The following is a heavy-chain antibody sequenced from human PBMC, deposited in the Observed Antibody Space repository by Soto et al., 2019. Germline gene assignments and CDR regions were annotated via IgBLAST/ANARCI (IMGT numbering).Heavy chain of an antibody. CDR1: GGTFSTSS. CDR3: ARDVVRSSGGDS. Sequence: QVQLVQSGAAVKEPGTSVKVSCKASGGTFSTSSFVWVRQGPGQGLEWMGGIIPIFSKTNVAQKFQGRVTLTADESMRTAYMELSSLRSEDTAIYYGARDVVRSSGGDSWGQGTLVTVSS. CDR2: IIPIFSKT. J-gene: IGHJ4*02. D-gene: IGHD2-15*01. V-gene: IGHV1-69*01.